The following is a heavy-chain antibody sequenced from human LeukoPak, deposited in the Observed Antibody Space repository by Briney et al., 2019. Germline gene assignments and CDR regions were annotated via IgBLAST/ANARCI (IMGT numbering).Heavy chain of an antibody. CDR1: GGTFSSYA. V-gene: IGHV1-69*04. CDR3: ARTLHYYDSSGFAY. CDR2: IIPIFGIA. J-gene: IGHJ4*02. D-gene: IGHD3-22*01. Sequence: SVKVSCKASGGTFSSYAISWVRQAPGQGLKWMGRIIPIFGIANYAQKFQGRVTITADKSTSTAYMELSSLRSEDTAVYYCARTLHYYDSSGFAYWGQGTLVTVSS.